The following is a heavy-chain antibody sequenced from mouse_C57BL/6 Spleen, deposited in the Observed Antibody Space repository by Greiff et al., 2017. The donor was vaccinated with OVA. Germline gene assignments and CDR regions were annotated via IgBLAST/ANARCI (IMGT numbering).Heavy chain of an antibody. J-gene: IGHJ4*01. Sequence: QVQLQQSGAELVRPGTSVKMSCKASGYTFTNYWIGWAKQRPGHGLEWIGDIYPGGGYTNYNEKFKGKATLTADKSSSTAYMQFSSLTSEDSAIYYCARGEGYAMDDWGQGTSVTVSS. CDR2: IYPGGGYT. V-gene: IGHV1-63*01. CDR3: ARGEGYAMDD. CDR1: GYTFTNYW.